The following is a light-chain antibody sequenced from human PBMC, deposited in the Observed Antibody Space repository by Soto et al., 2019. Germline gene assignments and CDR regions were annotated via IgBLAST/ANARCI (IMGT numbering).Light chain of an antibody. CDR3: SSFGGSTTL. CDR1: SSDVGVSKY. CDR2: DVS. J-gene: IGLJ2*01. V-gene: IGLV2-14*01. Sequence: QSVLTQPASVSGSPGQSITISCTGTSSDVGVSKYVSWYQQHPGEAPKLMIYDVSYRPSGISNRFSGSKSGNTASLTISGLQAEDDADYCCSSFGGSTTLFGGGTKLTVL.